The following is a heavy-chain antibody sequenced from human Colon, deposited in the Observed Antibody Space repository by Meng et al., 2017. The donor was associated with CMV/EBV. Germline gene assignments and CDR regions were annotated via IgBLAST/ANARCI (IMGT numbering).Heavy chain of an antibody. J-gene: IGHJ4*02. Sequence: GESLKISCAASGFTVSSSYMTWARQAPGKGLEWVSVIYRGGTTSYAESVKGRFTISSDNSKNTLFLHMNSLRTEDTAVYYCVRGVAVAGSRDYWGQGTLVTVSS. V-gene: IGHV3-66*02. CDR2: IYRGGTT. CDR1: GFTVSSSY. D-gene: IGHD6-19*01. CDR3: VRGVAVAGSRDY.